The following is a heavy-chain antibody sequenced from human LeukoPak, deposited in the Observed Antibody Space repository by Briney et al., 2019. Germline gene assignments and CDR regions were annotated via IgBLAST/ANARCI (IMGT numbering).Heavy chain of an antibody. J-gene: IGHJ4*02. V-gene: IGHV4-59*01. CDR1: GGSISSYY. D-gene: IGHD6-6*01. Sequence: PSETLSLTCTVSGGSISSYYWSWIRQPPGKGLEWIGYIYYSGSANYNTSLKSRVTISVDTTKNQYSLTLSSVPAADTAVYYCARLSSLKYYFDSWGQGTLVTVSS. CDR3: ARLSSLKYYFDS. CDR2: IYYSGSA.